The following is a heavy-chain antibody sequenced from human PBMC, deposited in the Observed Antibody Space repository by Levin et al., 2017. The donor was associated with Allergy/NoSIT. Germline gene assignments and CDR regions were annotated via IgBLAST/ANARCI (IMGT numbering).Heavy chain of an antibody. CDR2: IVFDGNDQ. J-gene: IGHJ3*01. Sequence: GESLKISCAASGFQFSLYGMHWVRQAPGKGLEWVALIVFDGNDQYYADSVKGRFTISRDNSKNTLYLQMSSLRENDTAIYYCAKRGYCSGNTCQSHDVIDVWGQGTLVIVSS. CDR3: AKRGYCSGNTCQSHDVIDV. CDR1: GFQFSLYG. V-gene: IGHV3-30*18. D-gene: IGHD2-15*01.